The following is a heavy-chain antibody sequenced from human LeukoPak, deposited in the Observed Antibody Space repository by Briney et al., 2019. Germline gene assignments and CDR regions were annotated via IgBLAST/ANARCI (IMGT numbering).Heavy chain of an antibody. Sequence: GASVKVSCKASGYTFTSYGISWVRQAPGQGPEWMGWISAYNGNTNYAQKLQGRVTMTTDTSTSTAYMELRSLRSDDTAVYYCARVGGCSGGSCYSGAYYFDYWGQGTLVTVSS. CDR3: ARVGGCSGGSCYSGAYYFDY. CDR2: ISAYNGNT. V-gene: IGHV1-18*01. J-gene: IGHJ4*02. D-gene: IGHD2-15*01. CDR1: GYTFTSYG.